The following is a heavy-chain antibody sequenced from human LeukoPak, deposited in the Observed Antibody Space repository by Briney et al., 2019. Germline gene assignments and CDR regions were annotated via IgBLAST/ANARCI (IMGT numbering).Heavy chain of an antibody. V-gene: IGHV5-51*01. J-gene: IGHJ4*02. Sequence: GESLKFSWKAYGYNFFYNLWMAWVGPVPGQGLVWMGILYRGDSDNRYSPYFQGQVTISTDKSISTAYLQWSRLKASDTAIYYCAKARRDGYNQNFDYWGQGTLVTVSS. CDR2: LYRGDSDN. CDR3: AKARRDGYNQNFDY. D-gene: IGHD5-24*01. CDR1: GYNFFYNLW.